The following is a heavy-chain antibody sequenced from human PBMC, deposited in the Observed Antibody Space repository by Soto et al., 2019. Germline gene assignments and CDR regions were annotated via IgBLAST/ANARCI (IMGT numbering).Heavy chain of an antibody. CDR1: GGSIISGDYY. D-gene: IGHD6-13*01. Sequence: SETLSLTCNVSGGSIISGDYYWIWVRQPPGKGLEWIGYIYYSGSAYYNPSLKTRLAMSVDTSNNHFSLKLSSVTVADTAVYYCARINIAGTFYYDNWGQGTPVTVSS. CDR3: ARINIAGTFYYDN. J-gene: IGHJ4*02. CDR2: IYYSGSA. V-gene: IGHV4-30-4*01.